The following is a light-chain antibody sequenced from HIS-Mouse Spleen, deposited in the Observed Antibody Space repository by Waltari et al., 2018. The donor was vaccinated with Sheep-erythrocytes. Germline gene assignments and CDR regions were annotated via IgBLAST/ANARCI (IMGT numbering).Light chain of an antibody. V-gene: IGLV3-1*01. CDR3: QAWDSSTAVV. CDR2: QDR. J-gene: IGLJ2*01. Sequence: SYELTQPPSVSVSPGQTASITCSGDKLGDKYACWYQQKPGQSPVLVIYQDRKGPSGIPCRCAGSNTGNTATLTISGTQAIDEADYYCQAWDSSTAVVFGGGTKLTVL. CDR1: KLGDKY.